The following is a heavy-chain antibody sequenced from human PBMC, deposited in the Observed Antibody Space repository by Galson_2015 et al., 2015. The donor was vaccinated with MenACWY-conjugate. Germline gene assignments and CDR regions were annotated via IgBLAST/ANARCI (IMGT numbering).Heavy chain of an antibody. CDR2: TSYDGSKK. D-gene: IGHD2-21*02. Sequence: SLRLSCAASGFSFSSYGMHWVRQVPSKGLGWVAVTSYDGSKKYYADSVKGRFGISRDNSKNTLFLRMTSLRPEDTAVYYFVKDFRAYCSGDCWIDYWGQGTQVSVSS. CDR3: VKDFRAYCSGDCWIDY. J-gene: IGHJ4*02. CDR1: GFSFSSYG. V-gene: IGHV3-30*18.